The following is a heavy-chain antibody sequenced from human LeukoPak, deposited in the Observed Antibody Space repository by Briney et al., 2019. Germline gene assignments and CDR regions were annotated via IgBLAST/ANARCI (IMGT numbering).Heavy chain of an antibody. D-gene: IGHD6-19*01. V-gene: IGHV3-74*01. J-gene: IGHJ4*02. CDR3: ASFDYSSGLPTN. CDR1: GITFSNYW. Sequence: GSLRLSCAASGITFSNYWMHWVRQAPGKGLVWVSRINTDGSSTSYADSVKGRFTISRDNAKNTLYLQMNSLRAEDTAVYYCASFDYSSGLPTNWGQGTLVTVSS. CDR2: INTDGSST.